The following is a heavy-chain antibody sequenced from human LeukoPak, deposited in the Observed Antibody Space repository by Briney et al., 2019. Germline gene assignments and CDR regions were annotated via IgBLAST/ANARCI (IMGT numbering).Heavy chain of an antibody. CDR2: IYYSGST. CDR1: GGSISSYY. Sequence: SETLSLTCTVSGGSISSYYWSWIRQPPGKGLEWIGYIYYSGSTNYNPSRKSRVTISVDTSKNQFSLKLSSVTAADTAVYYCARSKRAMVRGVIIDYFDYWGQGTLVTVSS. CDR3: ARSKRAMVRGVIIDYFDY. V-gene: IGHV4-59*01. D-gene: IGHD3-10*01. J-gene: IGHJ4*02.